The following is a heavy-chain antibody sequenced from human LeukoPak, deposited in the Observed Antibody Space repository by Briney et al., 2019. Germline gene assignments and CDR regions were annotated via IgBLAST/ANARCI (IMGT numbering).Heavy chain of an antibody. Sequence: SETLSLTCTVSGGSISSYYWSWIRQPPGKGLEWIGYIYYSESTNYNPSLKSRVTISVDTSKNQFSLKLSSVTAADTAVYYCARVIPYYPARWFDPWGQGTLVTVSS. J-gene: IGHJ5*02. CDR3: ARVIPYYPARWFDP. CDR1: GGSISSYY. V-gene: IGHV4-59*01. CDR2: IYYSEST. D-gene: IGHD3-10*01.